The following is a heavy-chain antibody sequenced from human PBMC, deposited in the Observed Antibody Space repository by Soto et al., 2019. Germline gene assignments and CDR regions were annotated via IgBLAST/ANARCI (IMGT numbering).Heavy chain of an antibody. V-gene: IGHV4-34*01. CDR1: GESFSGYY. CDR3: ARDRRSYSDYFDY. D-gene: IGHD1-26*01. Sequence: QVQLQQWGAGLLKPSETLSLTCAVYGESFSGYYWTWLRQPPGKGLEWIGEINHSGSTNYNTSLKSRVTISVDTSKNQFSLKLSSVTAADTAVYYCARDRRSYSDYFDYWGQGTLVTVSS. J-gene: IGHJ4*02. CDR2: INHSGST.